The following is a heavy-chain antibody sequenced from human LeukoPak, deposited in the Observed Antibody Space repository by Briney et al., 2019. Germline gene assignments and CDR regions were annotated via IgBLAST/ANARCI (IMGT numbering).Heavy chain of an antibody. CDR2: ISSNGGST. CDR1: GFTFSTYT. V-gene: IGHV3-64D*06. CDR3: VKDRVPGYSSSWYRPPFDY. Sequence: GGSLRLSCSASGFTFSTYTMHWVRQAPGKGLEYVSTISSNGGSTYYADSVEGRFTISRDNSKNTLYLQMSSLRAEDTAVYYCVKDRVPGYSSSWYRPPFDYWGQGTLVTVSS. J-gene: IGHJ4*02. D-gene: IGHD6-13*01.